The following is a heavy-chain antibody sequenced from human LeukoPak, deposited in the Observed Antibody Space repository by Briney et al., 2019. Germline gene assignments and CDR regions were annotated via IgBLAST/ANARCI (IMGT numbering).Heavy chain of an antibody. J-gene: IGHJ4*02. CDR1: GGSISSYY. V-gene: IGHV4-59*01. CDR2: IYYSGST. Sequence: PSETLSLTCTVSGGSISSYYWSWIRQPPGKGLEWIGYIYYSGSTNYNPSLKSRVTISVDTSKNQFSLKLSSVTAVDTAVYYCAIRYYDSSGYYFDYWGQGTLVTVSS. CDR3: AIRYYDSSGYYFDY. D-gene: IGHD3-22*01.